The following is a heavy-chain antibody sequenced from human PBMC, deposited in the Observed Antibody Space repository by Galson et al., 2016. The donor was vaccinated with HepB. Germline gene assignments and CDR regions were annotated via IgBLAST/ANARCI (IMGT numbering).Heavy chain of an antibody. CDR3: TRRGEFSGYHSWAES. CDR2: IDPSDSYI. Sequence: QSGAEVKKPGESLRISCKGSGYNFNDYWITWVRQTPGKGLEWMGRIDPSDSYINYSPSFRGLITISIDKSINTASLQWISLKASDTAIYYCTRRGEFSGYHSWAESWGQGTLVTVSS. J-gene: IGHJ5*02. V-gene: IGHV5-10-1*01. CDR1: GYNFNDYW. D-gene: IGHD5-12*01.